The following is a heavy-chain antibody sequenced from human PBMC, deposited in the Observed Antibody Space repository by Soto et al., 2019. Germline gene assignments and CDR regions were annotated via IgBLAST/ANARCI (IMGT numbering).Heavy chain of an antibody. V-gene: IGHV3-49*03. J-gene: IGHJ4*02. CDR2: IRSKAYGGTT. CDR1: GFTFGDYA. D-gene: IGHD4-17*01. Sequence: GGSLRLSCTASGFTFGDYAMSWFRQAPGKGLEWVGFIRSKAYGGTTEYAASVKGRFTISRDDSKSIAYLQMNSLKTEDTAVYYCTRNHYGGNEYYFDYWGQGTLVTVSS. CDR3: TRNHYGGNEYYFDY.